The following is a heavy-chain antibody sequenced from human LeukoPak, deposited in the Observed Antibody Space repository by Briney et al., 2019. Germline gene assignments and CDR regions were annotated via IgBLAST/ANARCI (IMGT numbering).Heavy chain of an antibody. Sequence: GGSLRLSCAASGFTFSSYAMSWVRQAPGKGLEWVSAISGSGGSTYYADSVKGRFTISRDNSKNTLYLQMNSLRAEDTAVYYCARDSVVSGGGHHYYMAVWGKGTTVTVSS. CDR1: GFTFSSYA. D-gene: IGHD3-22*01. CDR2: ISGSGGST. CDR3: ARDSVVSGGGHHYYMAV. J-gene: IGHJ6*03. V-gene: IGHV3-23*01.